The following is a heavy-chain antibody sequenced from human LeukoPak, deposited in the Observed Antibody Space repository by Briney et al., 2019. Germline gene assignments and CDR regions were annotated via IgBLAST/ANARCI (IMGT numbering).Heavy chain of an antibody. J-gene: IGHJ4*02. D-gene: IGHD6-19*01. CDR2: ISYDGSNK. V-gene: IGHV3-30*18. CDR1: GFTFSSYG. Sequence: GGSLRLSCAASGFTFSSYGMHWVRQAPGKGLEWVAVISYDGSNKYYADSVKGRFTISRDNSKNTLYLQMNSLRAEDTAVYYCAKDGGYSSGWSDAIGDYWGQGTLVTVSS. CDR3: AKDGGYSSGWSDAIGDY.